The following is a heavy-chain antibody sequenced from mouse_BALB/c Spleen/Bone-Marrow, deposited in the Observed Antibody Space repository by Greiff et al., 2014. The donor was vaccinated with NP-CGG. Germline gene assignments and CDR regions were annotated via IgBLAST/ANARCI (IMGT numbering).Heavy chain of an antibody. CDR1: GFTFSDYY. V-gene: IGHV5-4*02. D-gene: IGHD1-2*01. Sequence: EVKLVESGGGLVKPGGSLKLSCAASGFTFSDYYMYWVRQTPEKRLEWVATISDGGSYTYYTDSVKGRFTISRDNAKNNLYLQMSSLKSEDTSMYYCARVVATATLYWYFDVWGAGTTVTVSS. J-gene: IGHJ1*01. CDR2: ISDGGSYT. CDR3: ARVVATATLYWYFDV.